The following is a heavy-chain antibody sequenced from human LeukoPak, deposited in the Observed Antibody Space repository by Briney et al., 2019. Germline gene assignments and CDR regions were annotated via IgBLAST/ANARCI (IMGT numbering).Heavy chain of an antibody. Sequence: SETLSLTCSVPGGSIRGHYWSWIRQPPEKGLEWIGYIHYTGSINYSPSLNRRVTMSVDMSKNQLSLTLSSVTAADTAVYYCARGGWSLDQWGQGTLVTVS. CDR3: ARGGWSLDQ. V-gene: IGHV4-59*11. D-gene: IGHD6-19*01. CDR2: IHYTGSI. J-gene: IGHJ4*02. CDR1: GGSIRGHY.